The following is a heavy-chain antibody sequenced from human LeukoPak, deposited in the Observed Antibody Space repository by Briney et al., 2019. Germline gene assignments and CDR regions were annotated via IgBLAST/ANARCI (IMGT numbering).Heavy chain of an antibody. J-gene: IGHJ4*02. Sequence: SQTLSLTCTVSGDSISSGSYYWSWIRQPAGKGLESIGRIYTSGSTNYNPSLKSRVTISVDTSKNQFSLKLSSVTAADTAVYYCAMSGYSSSWYVDYWGQGTLVTVSS. CDR2: IYTSGST. CDR1: GDSISSGSYY. CDR3: AMSGYSSSWYVDY. D-gene: IGHD6-13*01. V-gene: IGHV4-61*02.